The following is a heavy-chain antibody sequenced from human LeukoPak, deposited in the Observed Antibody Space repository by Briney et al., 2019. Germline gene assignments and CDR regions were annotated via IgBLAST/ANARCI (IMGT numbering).Heavy chain of an antibody. Sequence: GGSLRLPCAASGFTFSGYAMSWVRQAPGKGLEWVSVITGSGDNTYYADSVRGRFTISRDNSKNTLYLQMNSLRAEDTAIYYCARHLIYSYIPFDNWGQGTLVTVSS. V-gene: IGHV3-23*01. CDR2: ITGSGDNT. CDR1: GFTFSGYA. D-gene: IGHD3-16*02. CDR3: ARHLIYSYIPFDN. J-gene: IGHJ4*02.